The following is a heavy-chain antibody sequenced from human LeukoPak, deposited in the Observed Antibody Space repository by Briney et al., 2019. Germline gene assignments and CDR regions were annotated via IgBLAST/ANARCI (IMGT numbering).Heavy chain of an antibody. CDR3: ARGDITTGGAPFDH. CDR1: GGSISSYY. CDR2: INHRGST. V-gene: IGHV4-34*01. D-gene: IGHD2-21*01. Sequence: PSETLSLTCTLSGGSISSYYWSWIRQPPGKGLEWIGEINHRGSTNYNPSLKSRVTISVDTSKDQFSLKLNSVTAADTAIYYCARGDITTGGAPFDHWGQGSLVTVSS. J-gene: IGHJ4*02.